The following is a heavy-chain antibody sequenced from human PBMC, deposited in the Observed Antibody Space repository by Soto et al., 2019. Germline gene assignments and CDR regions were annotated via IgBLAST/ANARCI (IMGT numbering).Heavy chain of an antibody. Sequence: EVQLVESGGGLVQPGRSLRLSCAASGFTFDDYAMHWVRQAPGKGLEWVSGISWNSGSIGYVDSVKGRFTISRDNAKNSLYLQMNSLRAEDTALYYCAKDPGGMDVWGQGTTVTVSS. V-gene: IGHV3-9*01. J-gene: IGHJ6*02. CDR1: GFTFDDYA. D-gene: IGHD7-27*01. CDR2: ISWNSGSI. CDR3: AKDPGGMDV.